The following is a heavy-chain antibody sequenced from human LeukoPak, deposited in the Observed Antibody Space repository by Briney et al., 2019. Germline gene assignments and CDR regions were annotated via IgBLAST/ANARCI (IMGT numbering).Heavy chain of an antibody. V-gene: IGHV4-38-2*02. Sequence: PSETLSLTCAVSGYPISSGYYWGWPRQPPGKGLEWIGSIYHSGSTYYNRSLKSRDTISVDTSKNQFSLKLSSVTAAHTAVYYGAREYGYSSGWGEYWGQGTLVTVSS. J-gene: IGHJ4*02. D-gene: IGHD6-19*01. CDR2: IYHSGST. CDR1: GYPISSGYY. CDR3: AREYGYSSGWGEY.